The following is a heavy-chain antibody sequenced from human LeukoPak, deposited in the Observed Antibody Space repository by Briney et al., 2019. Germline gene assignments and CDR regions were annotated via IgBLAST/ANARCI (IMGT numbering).Heavy chain of an antibody. D-gene: IGHD3-22*01. CDR2: ISSNGGST. Sequence: PGGSLRLSCSAFGFTFSSYAMHWVRQAPGKGLEYVSAISSNGGSTYYADSVKGRLTISRDNSKNTLYLQMSSLRAEDTAVYYCVKPPAQYYYDSSGYPDAFDIWGQGTMVTVSS. CDR3: VKPPAQYYYDSSGYPDAFDI. J-gene: IGHJ3*02. CDR1: GFTFSSYA. V-gene: IGHV3-64D*09.